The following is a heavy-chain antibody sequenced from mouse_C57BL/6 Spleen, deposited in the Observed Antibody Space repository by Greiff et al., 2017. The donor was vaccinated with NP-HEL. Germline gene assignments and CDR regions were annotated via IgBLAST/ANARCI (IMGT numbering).Heavy chain of an antibody. CDR3: ARVDYYGSSQVFAY. D-gene: IGHD1-1*01. V-gene: IGHV1-52*01. J-gene: IGHJ3*01. CDR2: IDPSDSET. CDR1: GYTFTSYW. Sequence: QVQLQQPGAELVRPGSSVKLSCKASGYTFTSYWMHWVKQRPIQGLEWIGNIDPSDSETHYNQKFKDKATLTVDKSSSTAYMQLSSLTSEDSAVYYCARVDYYGSSQVFAYWGQGTLVTVSA.